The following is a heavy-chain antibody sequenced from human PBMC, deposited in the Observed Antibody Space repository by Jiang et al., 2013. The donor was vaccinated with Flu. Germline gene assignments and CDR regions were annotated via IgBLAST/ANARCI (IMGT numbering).Heavy chain of an antibody. V-gene: IGHV1-3*01. CDR1: GFSFSYYA. CDR3: VREVAPKAAPDTGGFDI. Sequence: GAEVKKPGASVKVSCRGSGFSFSYYAMHWVRQAPGQGLEWMGWIVAGYGDTQYSQRFQGRLTFTVDTSANTAYMDLSGLTSEDTAVYYCVREVAPKAAPDTGGFDIWGQGTMVAVS. CDR2: IVAGYGDT. D-gene: IGHD6-13*01. J-gene: IGHJ3*02.